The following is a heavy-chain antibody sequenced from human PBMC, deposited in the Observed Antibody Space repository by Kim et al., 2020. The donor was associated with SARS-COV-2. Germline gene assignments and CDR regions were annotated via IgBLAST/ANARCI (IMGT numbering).Heavy chain of an antibody. CDR1: GGSFSGYY. V-gene: IGHV4-34*01. J-gene: IGHJ6*02. CDR2: INHSGST. Sequence: SETLSLTCAVYGGSFSGYYWSWIRQPPGKWLEWIGEINHSGSTNYNPSLKSRVTISVDTSKKQFSLKLSSVTAADTAVYYCARANISLQLWLGGYYYSYYVVDIWGQETTVTVSS. D-gene: IGHD5-18*01. CDR3: ARANISLQLWLGGYYYSYYVVDI.